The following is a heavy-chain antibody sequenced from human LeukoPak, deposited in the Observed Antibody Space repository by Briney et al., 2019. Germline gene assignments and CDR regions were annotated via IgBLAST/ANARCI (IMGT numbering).Heavy chain of an antibody. D-gene: IGHD6-19*01. J-gene: IGHJ4*02. CDR2: IYATGSA. CDR3: ARVGYSSGWYPLDY. Sequence: SETLSLTCTVSGGSISSYYWSWIRQPAGKGLEWIGRIYATGSANYNPSLKSRVTMSVDTSKNQFSLNLNSVTAADTAVYYCARVGYSSGWYPLDYWGQGTLVTVSS. CDR1: GGSISSYY. V-gene: IGHV4-4*07.